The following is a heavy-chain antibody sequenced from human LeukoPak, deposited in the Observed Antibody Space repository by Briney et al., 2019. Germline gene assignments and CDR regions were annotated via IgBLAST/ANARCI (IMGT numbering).Heavy chain of an antibody. V-gene: IGHV3-74*01. D-gene: IGHD1-26*01. CDR2: INRDGSST. J-gene: IGHJ3*02. Sequence: PGGSLGLSCAASGFTFSSYWMHWVRQAPGKGLVWVSRINRDGSSTSYADSVKGRFTISRDNAKNTLYLQMNSLRAEDTAVFYCARDRWDAFDIWGQGTMVTVSS. CDR1: GFTFSSYW. CDR3: ARDRWDAFDI.